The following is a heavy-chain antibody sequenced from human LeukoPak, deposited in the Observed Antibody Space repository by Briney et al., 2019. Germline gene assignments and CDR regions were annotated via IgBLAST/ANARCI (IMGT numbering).Heavy chain of an antibody. V-gene: IGHV3-7*03. CDR3: ATKSGTYYNY. J-gene: IGHJ4*02. Sequence: GGSLRLSCAASGFTSSSYWMSWVRQAPGKGLEWVANIKQDGSEKYYVDSVKGRFTISRDNAKKSLYLQINSLRTEDTAVYYCATKSGTYYNYWGRGSLVTVSS. CDR2: IKQDGSEK. D-gene: IGHD1-26*01. CDR1: GFTSSSYW.